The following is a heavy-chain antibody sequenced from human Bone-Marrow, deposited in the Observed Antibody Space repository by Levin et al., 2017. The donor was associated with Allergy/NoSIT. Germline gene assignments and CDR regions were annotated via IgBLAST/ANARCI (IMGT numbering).Heavy chain of an antibody. J-gene: IGHJ4*02. CDR1: FPLSS. CDR2: INPSGGST. Sequence: FPLSSLPWVRQAPGQGLEWMGIINPSGGSTSYAQKFQGRVTMTLDTSTSTVYIELSSLRSEDTAVYYCAREYSSSDGDYWGQGTLVTVSS. V-gene: IGHV1-46*01. D-gene: IGHD6-6*01. CDR3: AREYSSSDGDY.